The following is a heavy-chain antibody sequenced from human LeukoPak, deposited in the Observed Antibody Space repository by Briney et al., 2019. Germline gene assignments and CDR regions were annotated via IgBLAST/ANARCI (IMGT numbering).Heavy chain of an antibody. Sequence: SETLSLTCTVSGGSISSSSYYWGRIRQPPGKGLEWIGSIYYSGSTYYNPSLKRRVTISVDTSKTQFSLTLSSVTAADTAVYYCARHMRSYYDFWGGPVVFDPWGQGTLVTVSS. J-gene: IGHJ5*02. D-gene: IGHD3-3*01. CDR2: IYYSGST. CDR1: GGSISSSSYY. V-gene: IGHV4-39*01. CDR3: ARHMRSYYDFWGGPVVFDP.